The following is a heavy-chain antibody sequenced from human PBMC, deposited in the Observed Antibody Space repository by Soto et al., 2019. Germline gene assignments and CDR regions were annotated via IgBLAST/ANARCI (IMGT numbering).Heavy chain of an antibody. Sequence: SAGSLRLSCAASGFTFDDYAMHWVRQAPGKGLEWVSGISWNSGSIGYADSVKGRFTISRDNAKNSLYLQMNSLRAEDTALYYCAKVDGYNVLGAFDIWGQGTMVTVSS. CDR1: GFTFDDYA. V-gene: IGHV3-9*01. CDR2: ISWNSGSI. D-gene: IGHD3-10*02. J-gene: IGHJ3*02. CDR3: AKVDGYNVLGAFDI.